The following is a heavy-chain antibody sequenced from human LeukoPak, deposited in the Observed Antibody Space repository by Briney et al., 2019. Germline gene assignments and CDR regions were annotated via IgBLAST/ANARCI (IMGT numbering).Heavy chain of an antibody. V-gene: IGHV4-59*01. Sequence: SETLSLTCTVSGGSISSYYWSWIRQPPGKGLEWIGYIYYSGSTNYNPSLKSRVTISVDTSKNQFSLKLSSVTAADTAVYYCARGDSSGYQYFQHWGQGTLVTVSS. CDR2: IYYSGST. D-gene: IGHD3-22*01. CDR1: GGSISSYY. J-gene: IGHJ1*01. CDR3: ARGDSSGYQYFQH.